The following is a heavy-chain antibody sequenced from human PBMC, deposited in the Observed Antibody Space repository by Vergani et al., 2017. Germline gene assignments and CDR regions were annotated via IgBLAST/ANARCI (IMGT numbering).Heavy chain of an antibody. V-gene: IGHV3-33*01. Sequence: QVQLVESGGGVVQPGRSLRLSCAASGFTFNQYGMHWVRQAPGKGLEWVAVTWYDGNNKQYADSVKGRFTISRDNSKSTMHLQLNSLRDEDTGVYYCGSGLRLVYSGFEPWGEGTLVSVAS. J-gene: IGHJ5*02. CDR3: GSGLRLVYSGFEP. D-gene: IGHD6-13*01. CDR1: GFTFNQYG. CDR2: TWYDGNNK.